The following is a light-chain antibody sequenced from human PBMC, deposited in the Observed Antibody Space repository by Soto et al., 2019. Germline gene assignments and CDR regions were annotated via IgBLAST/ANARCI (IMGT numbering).Light chain of an antibody. CDR3: QQRSNWPGIT. V-gene: IGKV3D-20*02. J-gene: IGKJ5*01. CDR2: DAS. CDR1: QSVSSSY. Sequence: EIVLTQSPVTLSFSPVVRSTLSFMASQSVSSSYLAWYQQKPGQAPRLLIYDASSRATGIPDRFSGGGSGTDFTLTISSLEPEDFAVYYCQQRSNWPGITFGQGTRLEIK.